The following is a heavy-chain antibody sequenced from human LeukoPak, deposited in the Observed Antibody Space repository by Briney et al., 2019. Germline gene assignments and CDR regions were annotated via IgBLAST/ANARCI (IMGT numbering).Heavy chain of an antibody. CDR1: GFTFSSYE. CDR3: AVPPITGTAS. V-gene: IGHV3-48*03. Sequence: GGSLRLSCAASGFTFSSYEMNWVRQAPGKGLEWVSYISSSGTTIYYADSVKGRFTISRDNAKNSLYLQMNSLRAEDTAVYYCAVPPITGTASWGQGTLVTVSS. J-gene: IGHJ4*02. CDR2: ISSSGTTI. D-gene: IGHD1-20*01.